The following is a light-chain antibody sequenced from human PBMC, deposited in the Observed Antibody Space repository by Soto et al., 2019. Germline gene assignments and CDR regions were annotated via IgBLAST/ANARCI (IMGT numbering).Light chain of an antibody. J-gene: IGKJ1*01. CDR3: QQYGSPPQT. CDR2: GAS. CDR1: QSVSSSY. Sequence: IVLTQSPCTVSLSPGERATLSCRASQSVSSSYLAWYQQKPGQAPRLLIYGASSRATGIPDRFSGSGSGTDFTLTISRLAPEDFAVYYCQQYGSPPQTFGQGTKVENK. V-gene: IGKV3-20*01.